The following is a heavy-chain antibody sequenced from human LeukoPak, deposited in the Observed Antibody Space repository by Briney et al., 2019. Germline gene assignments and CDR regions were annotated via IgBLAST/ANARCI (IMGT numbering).Heavy chain of an antibody. D-gene: IGHD6-13*01. CDR2: IYYSGST. CDR1: GGSISSSSYY. V-gene: IGHV4-39*01. J-gene: IGHJ4*02. CDR3: ARVSSSWFDGGVY. Sequence: SETLSLTCTVSGGSISSSSYYWGWIRQPPGKGLEWIGSIYYSGSTYYNPSLKSRVTISVDTSKNQFSLKLSSVTAADTAVYYCARVSSSWFDGGVYWGQGTLVTVSS.